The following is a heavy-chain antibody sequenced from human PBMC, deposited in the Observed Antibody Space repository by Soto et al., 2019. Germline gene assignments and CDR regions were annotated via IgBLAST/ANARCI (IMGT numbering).Heavy chain of an antibody. CDR1: GDSISSHF. CDR2: ISYSGDT. D-gene: IGHD1-26*01. CDR3: ARGAGARSSNLDY. V-gene: IGHV4-59*11. Sequence: TSETLSLTCTVSGDSISSHFWTWIRQPPGKGLEWIGYISYSGDTNYNPSLKSRVTISLDTPKNRFSLNLKSVTAADTAVYSCARGAGARSSNLDYWGQGALVTVSS. J-gene: IGHJ4*02.